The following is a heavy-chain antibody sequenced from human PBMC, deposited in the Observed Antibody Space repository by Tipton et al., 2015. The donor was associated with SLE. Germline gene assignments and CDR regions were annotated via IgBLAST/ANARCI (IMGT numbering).Heavy chain of an antibody. CDR1: GFTFSSYE. Sequence: SLRLSCAASGFTFSSYEMNWVRQAPGKGLEWVSYISSSGSTIYYADSVKGRFTISRDNAKNSPYLQMNSLRAEDTAVYYCARGGNSGAFDIWGQGTMVTVSS. CDR3: ARGGNSGAFDI. D-gene: IGHD4-23*01. V-gene: IGHV3-48*03. CDR2: ISSSGSTI. J-gene: IGHJ3*02.